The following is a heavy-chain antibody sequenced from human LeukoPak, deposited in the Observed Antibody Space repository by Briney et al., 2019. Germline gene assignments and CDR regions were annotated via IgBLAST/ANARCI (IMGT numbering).Heavy chain of an antibody. J-gene: IGHJ5*02. CDR2: ISKDGINK. CDR1: GFTFSSYG. Sequence: GGSLRLSCAASGFTFSSYGMHWVRQAPGKGLEWVAVISKDGINKYYADSVKGRFTIYRDNSKNTLYLQMNSLRDGDTAVYYCARDPGYRGESGWFDPWGQGTLVTVSS. D-gene: IGHD5-18*01. CDR3: ARDPGYRGESGWFDP. V-gene: IGHV3-30*03.